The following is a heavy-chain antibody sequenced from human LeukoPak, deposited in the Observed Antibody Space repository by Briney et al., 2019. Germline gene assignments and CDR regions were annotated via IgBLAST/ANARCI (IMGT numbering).Heavy chain of an antibody. CDR2: IYSGGST. V-gene: IGHV3-53*01. Sequence: GGSLRLSCAASGXTVSSNYVSWVRQAPGKGLEWVSVIYSGGSTYYADSVKGRFTISRDNSKNTLYLQMNSLRAEDTAVYYCARDGMVYYDSSGYYDSYYYGMDVWGQGTTVTVSS. CDR3: ARDGMVYYDSSGYYDSYYYGMDV. CDR1: GXTVSSNY. J-gene: IGHJ6*02. D-gene: IGHD3-22*01.